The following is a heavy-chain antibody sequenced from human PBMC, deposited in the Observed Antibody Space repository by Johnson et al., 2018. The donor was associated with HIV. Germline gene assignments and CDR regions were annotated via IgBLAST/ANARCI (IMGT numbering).Heavy chain of an antibody. V-gene: IGHV3-15*01. D-gene: IGHD1-26*01. CDR3: TAHYRNAFDI. CDR2: IKSKTDGGTT. J-gene: IGHJ3*02. CDR1: AFTFGNVW. Sequence: VQLVESGGGLVEPGGSLRLSCVVSAFTFGNVWMNWVRQAPGKGLEWVGRIKSKTDGGTTDYAAPVKGRFTLSRDDSKNTLFLQMNSLKTEDTALYYCTAHYRNAFDIWGQGTMVTVSS.